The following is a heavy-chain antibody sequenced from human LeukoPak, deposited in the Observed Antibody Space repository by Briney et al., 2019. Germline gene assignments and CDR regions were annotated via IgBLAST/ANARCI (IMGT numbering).Heavy chain of an antibody. Sequence: ASVKVSCKASGYTFTSYGISWVRQAPGQGLEWMGWISAYNGNTNYAQKLQGRVAMTTDTSTSTAYMELRSLRSDDTAVYYCAREGRYCSSTSCPGGYYYMDVWGKGTTVTVSS. CDR3: AREGRYCSSTSCPGGYYYMDV. D-gene: IGHD2-2*01. J-gene: IGHJ6*03. CDR1: GYTFTSYG. CDR2: ISAYNGNT. V-gene: IGHV1-18*01.